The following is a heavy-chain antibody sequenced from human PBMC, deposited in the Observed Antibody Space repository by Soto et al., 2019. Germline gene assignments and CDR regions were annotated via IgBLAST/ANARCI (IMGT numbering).Heavy chain of an antibody. J-gene: IGHJ4*02. V-gene: IGHV5-51*01. Sequence: GESLKISCEGSGYSLTTHWINWVRQMPGKGLEWMGIIYPGDSDTRYSPSFQGQVTISADKSISTAYLQWSSLKASDTAMYYCARHEVAAAGTFDYWGQGTLVTVSS. CDR2: IYPGDSDT. CDR3: ARHEVAAAGTFDY. D-gene: IGHD6-13*01. CDR1: GYSLTTHW.